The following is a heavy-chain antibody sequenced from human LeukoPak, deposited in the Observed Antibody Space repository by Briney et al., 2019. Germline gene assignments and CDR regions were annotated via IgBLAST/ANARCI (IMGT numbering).Heavy chain of an antibody. CDR3: ARAPSWGGLSSGSYYFDY. Sequence: ASVKVSCKASGYTFTNYDINWVRQATGQGLEWMGWMNPNSGNTGYAQKFQGRVTITRNTSISTAYMELSSLRSDDTAVHYCARAPSWGGLSSGSYYFDYWGQGTLVTVSS. D-gene: IGHD6-19*01. V-gene: IGHV1-8*03. J-gene: IGHJ4*02. CDR2: MNPNSGNT. CDR1: GYTFTNYD.